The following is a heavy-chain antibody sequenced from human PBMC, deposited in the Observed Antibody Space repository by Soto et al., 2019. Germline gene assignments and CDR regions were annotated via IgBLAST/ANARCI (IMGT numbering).Heavy chain of an antibody. J-gene: IGHJ4*02. CDR3: ARFSQGRWLQLNPSAVDY. CDR2: INHSGST. V-gene: IGHV4-34*01. D-gene: IGHD5-12*01. CDR1: GGSFSGYY. Sequence: SETLSLTCAVYGGSFSGYYWSGIRQPPGKGLEWIGEINHSGSTNYNPSLKSRVTISVDTSKNQFSLKLSSVTAADTAVYYCARFSQGRWLQLNPSAVDYWGQGTLVTVSS.